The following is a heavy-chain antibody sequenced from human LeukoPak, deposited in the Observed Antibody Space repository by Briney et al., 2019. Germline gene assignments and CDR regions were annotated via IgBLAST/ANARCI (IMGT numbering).Heavy chain of an antibody. CDR1: GGSISSYY. CDR3: ARLGYTGYDHKFDS. Sequence: SETLSLTCPVSGGSISSYYWNWIRQPPGKGLEWIGYIHYSGSTNYNPSLKSRVTTSLDTSKKHFSLKLSSVTAADAAVYYCARLGYTGYDHKFDSWGQGTLVTVSS. D-gene: IGHD5-12*01. V-gene: IGHV4-59*08. CDR2: IHYSGST. J-gene: IGHJ5*01.